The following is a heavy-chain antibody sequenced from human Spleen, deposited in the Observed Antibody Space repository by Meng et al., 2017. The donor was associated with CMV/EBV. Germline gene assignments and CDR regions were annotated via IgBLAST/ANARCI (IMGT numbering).Heavy chain of an antibody. J-gene: IGHJ4*02. CDR1: GESNVSSNYY. V-gene: IGHV4-39*07. D-gene: IGHD6-13*01. Sequence: TDAGESNVSSNYYEGWLRQPPEGGLEWSGSLYYTGKTYCDPNLKSRATISVDTSKNQFSLKVSSVTAADTAVYYCVREAAGGNPAEYWGQGTLVTVSS. CDR3: VREAAGGNPAEY. CDR2: LYYTGKT.